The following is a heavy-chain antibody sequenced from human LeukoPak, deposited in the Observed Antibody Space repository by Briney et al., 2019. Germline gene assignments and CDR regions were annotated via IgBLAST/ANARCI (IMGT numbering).Heavy chain of an antibody. D-gene: IGHD6-25*01. CDR3: VRGAKCSGADCDSTKEYVYYFDY. V-gene: IGHV1-18*01. Sequence: RASVKVSCKASGYTFTSYGISWVRQAPGQGLEWMGWISAYNGNTNYAQKLQGRVTMTTDTSTSTAYMELRSLRSDDTAVYYCVRGAKCSGADCDSTKEYVYYFDYWGQGTLVTVSS. CDR2: ISAYNGNT. J-gene: IGHJ4*02. CDR1: GYTFTSYG.